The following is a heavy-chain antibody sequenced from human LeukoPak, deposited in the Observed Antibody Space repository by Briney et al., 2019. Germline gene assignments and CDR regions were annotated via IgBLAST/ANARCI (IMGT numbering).Heavy chain of an antibody. J-gene: IGHJ4*02. D-gene: IGHD6-6*01. CDR1: GFTFSSYG. CDR2: IWYDGSNK. Sequence: GGSLRLSCAASGFTFSSYGMHWVRQAPGKGLEWVAVIWYDGSNKYYADSVKGRFTISRDNSKNTLFLQMNSLRAEDTAVYYCARVSDYSSSSGGFDNWGQGTLVTVSS. V-gene: IGHV3-33*01. CDR3: ARVSDYSSSSGGFDN.